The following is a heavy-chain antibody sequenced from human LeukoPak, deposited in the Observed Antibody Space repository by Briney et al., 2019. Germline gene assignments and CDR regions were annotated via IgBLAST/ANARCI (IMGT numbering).Heavy chain of an antibody. V-gene: IGHV4-59*01. Sequence: KPSQTLSLTCTVSGGSISSYYWSWIRQPPGKGLEWIGYIHYSGSTHYNPSLKSRVTISVDTSKNQVSLKLRSVTAADTAVYYCARTTEGYAGGPGYSYYYYMDVWGKGTTVTISS. CDR3: ARTTEGYAGGPGYSYYYYMDV. CDR2: IHYSGST. D-gene: IGHD5-12*01. J-gene: IGHJ6*03. CDR1: GGSISSYY.